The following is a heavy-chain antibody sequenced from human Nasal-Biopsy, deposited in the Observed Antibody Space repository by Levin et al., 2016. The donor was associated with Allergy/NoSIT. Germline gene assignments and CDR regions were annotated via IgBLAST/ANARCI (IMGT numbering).Heavy chain of an antibody. V-gene: IGHV3-30*04. J-gene: IGHJ4*02. CDR1: GFELEKFS. CDR3: VREGQHVTRGYLRIQRDPSGFDF. Sequence: GGSLRLSCSTSGFELEKFSVHWVRQAPGKAPEWVAVLSEDGQQTYYSDSVRGRFTISSDASQSSVFLQMNRLRIEDTGVYYCVREGQHVTRGYLRIQRDPSGFDFWGQGTLVTVSS. CDR2: LSEDGQQT. D-gene: IGHD6-25*01.